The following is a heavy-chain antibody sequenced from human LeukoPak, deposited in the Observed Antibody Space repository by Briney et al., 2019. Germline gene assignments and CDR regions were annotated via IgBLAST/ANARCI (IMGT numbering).Heavy chain of an antibody. CDR2: IYYSGST. CDR1: GGSISSYY. J-gene: IGHJ4*01. CDR3: ASMRTAMAENDY. D-gene: IGHD5-18*01. Sequence: SGTLSLTCTVSGGSISSYYWSWIRQPPGKGLEWIGYIYYSGSTNYNSSLKSRVTISVDTSKNQFSLKLSSVTAADTAVYYCASMRTAMAENDYWGQGTLVTVSS. V-gene: IGHV4-59*01.